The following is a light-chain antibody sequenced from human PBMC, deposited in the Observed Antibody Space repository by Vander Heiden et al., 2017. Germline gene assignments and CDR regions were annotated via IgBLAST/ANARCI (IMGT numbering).Light chain of an antibody. J-gene: IGLJ2*01. V-gene: IGLV2-11*01. CDR2: DVS. CDR1: SSDVGGYNY. Sequence: QSALTQPRSVSGSPGQSVPLSCTGTSSDVGGYNYVSWSQQHPGKAPKLMIYDVSKRPAGVPDRFSGSKSGNTAALTISGLQAEDEADYYCCADGGSLVVFGGGTKLTVL. CDR3: CADGGSLVV.